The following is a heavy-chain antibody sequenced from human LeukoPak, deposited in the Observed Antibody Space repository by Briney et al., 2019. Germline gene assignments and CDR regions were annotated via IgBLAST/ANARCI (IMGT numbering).Heavy chain of an antibody. V-gene: IGHV6-1*01. Sequence: SQTLSLTCAISGDSVSSSSAAWNWIRQSPSRGLEWLGRTYYRSKWYNDYAVSVKSRITINPDTSKNQFSLHLNSVTPEDTAVYYCAKASRYYDSSGYFSYFDYWGQGTLVTVSS. CDR3: AKASRYYDSSGYFSYFDY. CDR1: GDSVSSSSAA. CDR2: TYYRSKWYN. D-gene: IGHD3-22*01. J-gene: IGHJ4*02.